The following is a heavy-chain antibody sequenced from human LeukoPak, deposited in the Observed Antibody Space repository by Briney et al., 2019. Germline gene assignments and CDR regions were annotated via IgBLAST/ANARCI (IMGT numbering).Heavy chain of an antibody. J-gene: IGHJ4*02. CDR1: GFTFSSYS. V-gene: IGHV3-48*04. CDR3: ARDSEWELQVSPFDY. CDR2: ISSSSSTI. Sequence: PGGSLRLSCAASGFTFSSYSMNWVRQAPGKGLEWVSYISSSSSTIYYADSVKGRFTISRDNAKNSLYLQMNSLRAEDTAVYYCARDSEWELQVSPFDYWGQGTLVTASS. D-gene: IGHD1-26*01.